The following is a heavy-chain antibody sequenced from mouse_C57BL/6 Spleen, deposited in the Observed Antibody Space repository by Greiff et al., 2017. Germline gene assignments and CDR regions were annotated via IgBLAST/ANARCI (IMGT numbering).Heavy chain of an antibody. D-gene: IGHD2-1*01. J-gene: IGHJ4*01. CDR3: ARDLYSCMDY. Sequence: EVMLVESGGGLVKPGGSLKLSCAASGFTFSSYAMSWVRQTPEKRLEWVATISDGGSYTYYPDNVKGRFTISRDNAKNNLYLQMSHLKSEDTAMYYCARDLYSCMDYWGQGTSVTVSS. V-gene: IGHV5-4*01. CDR2: ISDGGSYT. CDR1: GFTFSSYA.